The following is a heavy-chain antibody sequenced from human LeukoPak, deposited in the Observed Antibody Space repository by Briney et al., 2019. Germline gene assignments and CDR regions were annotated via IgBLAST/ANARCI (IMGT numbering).Heavy chain of an antibody. CDR3: AREGGRTIFGVVIIGPSGFDP. V-gene: IGHV4-34*01. CDR1: GGSFSGYY. J-gene: IGHJ5*02. CDR2: INHSGST. Sequence: SETLSLTCAVYGGSFSGYYWSWIRQPPGKGLEWIGEINHSGSTNYNPSLKSRVTISVDTSKNQFSLKLSSVTAADTAVYYCAREGGRTIFGVVIIGPSGFDPWGQGTLVTVSS. D-gene: IGHD3-3*01.